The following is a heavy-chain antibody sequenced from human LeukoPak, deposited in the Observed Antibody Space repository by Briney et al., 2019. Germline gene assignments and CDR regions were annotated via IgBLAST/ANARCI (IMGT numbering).Heavy chain of an antibody. D-gene: IGHD1/OR15-1a*01. CDR1: NGSLNGYY. CDR2: INHSGST. Sequence: SETLSLTCAVYNGSLNGYYWNWIRQPPGKGLEWIGEINHSGSTNYNPSLRSRVTISLDTSKNQFSLKLNSVTAADTAVYYCAKRPNWYRLFDLWGRGTLVTVSS. J-gene: IGHJ2*01. V-gene: IGHV4-34*01. CDR3: AKRPNWYRLFDL.